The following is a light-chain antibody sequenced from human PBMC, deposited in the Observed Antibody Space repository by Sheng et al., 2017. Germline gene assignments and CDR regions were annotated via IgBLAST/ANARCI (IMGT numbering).Light chain of an antibody. J-gene: IGLJ2*01. Sequence: QSALTQPASVSGSPGQSITISCTGTSSDVGGYNYVSWYQQHPGKAPKLMIYHVSNRPSGVSNRFSGSKSGNTASLTISGLQAEDEADYYCSSYTSSSTRVFGGGTKLTVL. CDR3: SSYTSSSTRV. CDR2: HVS. CDR1: SSDVGGYNY. V-gene: IGLV2-14*03.